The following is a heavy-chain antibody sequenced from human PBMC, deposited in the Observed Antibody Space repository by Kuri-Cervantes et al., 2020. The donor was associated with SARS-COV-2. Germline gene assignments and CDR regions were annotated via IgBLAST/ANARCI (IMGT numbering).Heavy chain of an antibody. D-gene: IGHD4-11*01. V-gene: IGHV3-30*02. CDR3: AKKGDYSNYAERPHYYYYYMDV. Sequence: GESLKTSCAASGFTFSSYGMHWVRQAPGKGLEWVAFIRYDGSNKYYADSVKGRFTISRDDSKNTLYLQMNSLRAEDTAVYYCAKKGDYSNYAERPHYYYYYMDVWGKGTTVTVSS. CDR2: IRYDGSNK. CDR1: GFTFSSYG. J-gene: IGHJ6*03.